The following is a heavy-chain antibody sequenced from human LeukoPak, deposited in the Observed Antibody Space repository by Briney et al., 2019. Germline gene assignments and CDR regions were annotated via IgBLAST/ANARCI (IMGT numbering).Heavy chain of an antibody. Sequence: PGGSLRLSCAASGLTFRSYAMSWVRQAPGKGLEWVSGISGSGGSTYYPASVKGRFTISRDNSKNKLFLQMNSLRAEDTAVYDCAEDALISFRGRWSQSDYWGQGTLVTVSS. CDR3: AEDALISFRGRWSQSDY. CDR1: GLTFRSYA. J-gene: IGHJ4*02. D-gene: IGHD5-24*01. V-gene: IGHV3-23*01. CDR2: ISGSGGST.